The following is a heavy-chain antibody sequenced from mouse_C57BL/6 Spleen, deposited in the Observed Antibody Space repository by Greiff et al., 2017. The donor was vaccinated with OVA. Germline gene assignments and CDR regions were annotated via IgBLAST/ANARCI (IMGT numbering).Heavy chain of an antibody. CDR1: GYAFSSSW. Sequence: QVQLQQSGPELVKPGASVKISCKASGYAFSSSWMNWVKQRPGKGLEWIGRIYPGDGDTNYNGKFKGKATLTADKSSSTAYMQLSSLTSEDSAVYFCASSFITTVVGDYWGQGTTLTVSS. CDR3: ASSFITTVVGDY. D-gene: IGHD1-1*01. J-gene: IGHJ2*01. CDR2: IYPGDGDT. V-gene: IGHV1-82*01.